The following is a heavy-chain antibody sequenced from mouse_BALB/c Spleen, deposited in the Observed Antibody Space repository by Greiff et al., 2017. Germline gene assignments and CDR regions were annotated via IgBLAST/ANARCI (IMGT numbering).Heavy chain of an antibody. CDR3: ARDDYYGSRSDY. CDR1: GFIFSSFG. D-gene: IGHD1-1*01. J-gene: IGHJ2*01. Sequence: EVQLVESGGGLVQPGGSRKLSCAASGFIFSSFGMHWVRQAPEKGLEWVAYISSGSSTIYYADTVKGRFTISRDNPKNTLFLQMTSLRSEDTAMYYCARDDYYGSRSDYWGQGTTLTVSS. V-gene: IGHV5-17*02. CDR2: ISSGSSTI.